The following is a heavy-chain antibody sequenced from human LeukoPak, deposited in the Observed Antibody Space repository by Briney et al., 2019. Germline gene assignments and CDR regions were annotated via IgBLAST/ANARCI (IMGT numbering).Heavy chain of an antibody. CDR1: GYTFTNYG. Sequence: ASVKVSCKASGYTFTNYGISWVRLAPGQGLEWMGWISVYNGNTNYAQKLQGRVTMTTDTSTSTAYMELRSLRSDDTAVYYCARLTTVVYIDYWGQGTLVTVSS. CDR3: ARLTTVVYIDY. D-gene: IGHD4-23*01. CDR2: ISVYNGNT. V-gene: IGHV1-18*01. J-gene: IGHJ4*02.